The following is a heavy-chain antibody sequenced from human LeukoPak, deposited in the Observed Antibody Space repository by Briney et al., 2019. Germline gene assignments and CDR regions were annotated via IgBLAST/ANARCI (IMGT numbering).Heavy chain of an antibody. J-gene: IGHJ6*02. CDR1: GSTFRTYW. CDR2: INTDGSST. CDR3: TRYLLASYGMDV. D-gene: IGHD2-15*01. V-gene: IGHV3-74*01. Sequence: QPGGSLRLSCAASGSTFRTYWMHWVRQVPGKGLVWISRINTDGSSTSHADSVKGRFTISRDNAQNTLYLQMNSLRPEDTAVYYCTRYLLASYGMDVWGQGTTVAVSS.